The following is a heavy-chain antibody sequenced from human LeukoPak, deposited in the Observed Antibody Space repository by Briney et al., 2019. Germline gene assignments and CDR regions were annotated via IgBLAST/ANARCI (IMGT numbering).Heavy chain of an antibody. Sequence: PSETLSLTCTVSGGSISSSSYYWGWIRQPPGKGLEWIGSIYYSGSTYYNPSLKSRVTISVDTSKNQFSLKLSSVTAADTAVYYCARDEAADYYYYYGMDVWGQGTTVTVSS. V-gene: IGHV4-39*07. J-gene: IGHJ6*02. D-gene: IGHD6-13*01. CDR3: ARDEAADYYYYYGMDV. CDR1: GGSISSSSYY. CDR2: IYYSGST.